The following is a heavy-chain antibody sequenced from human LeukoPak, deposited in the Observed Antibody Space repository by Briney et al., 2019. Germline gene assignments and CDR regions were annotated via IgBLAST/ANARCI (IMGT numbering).Heavy chain of an antibody. CDR1: GGSISGYH. J-gene: IGHJ6*03. Sequence: SETLSLTCNVSGGSISGYHWSWIRQPPGKGLEWLGYIYYSGSSNYNPSLKSRVTMSADTSKNQFSLKLSSVTAADTAAYYCARVPRSYYYYYYMDVWGKGTTVTVSS. V-gene: IGHV4-59*01. CDR2: IYYSGSS. CDR3: ARVPRSYYYYYYMDV.